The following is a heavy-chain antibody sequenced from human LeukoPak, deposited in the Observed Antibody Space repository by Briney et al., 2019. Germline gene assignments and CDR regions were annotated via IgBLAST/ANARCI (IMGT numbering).Heavy chain of an antibody. V-gene: IGHV3-48*03. J-gene: IGHJ3*02. CDR2: ISSSGSTI. D-gene: IGHD3-9*01. CDR3: ARELRTPYDILGRGNAFDI. CDR1: GFTFSNYE. Sequence: GGSLRLSCAASGFTFSNYEMNWVRQAPGKGLEWVSYISSSGSTIYYTDSVKGRFTISRDNAKNSLYLQMSSLRAEDTAVYYCARELRTPYDILGRGNAFDIWGQGTMVTVSS.